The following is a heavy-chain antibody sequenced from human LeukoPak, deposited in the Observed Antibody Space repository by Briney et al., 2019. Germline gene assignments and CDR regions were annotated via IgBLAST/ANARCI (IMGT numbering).Heavy chain of an antibody. D-gene: IGHD1-26*01. V-gene: IGHV4-59*01. CDR3: ARGRSGSYYGMDV. CDR2: IYYSGST. Sequence: PSETLSLTCTVSGGSISSYYWSWIRQPPGKGLEWIGYIYYSGSTNYNPSLKSRVTISVDTSKNQFSLKLSSVTAADMAVYYCARGRSGSYYGMDVWGQGTTVTVSS. J-gene: IGHJ6*02. CDR1: GGSISSYY.